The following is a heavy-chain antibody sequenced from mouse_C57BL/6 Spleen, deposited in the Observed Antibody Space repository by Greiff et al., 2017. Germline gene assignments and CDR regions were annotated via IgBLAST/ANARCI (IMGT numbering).Heavy chain of an antibody. CDR3: AKDRNDDDEAMDY. CDR1: GYSFTDYN. Sequence: EVQRVESGPGLVKPGASVKISCKASGYSFTDYNMNWVKQSNGKSLEWIGVINPNYGTTSYNQKFKGKATLTVDQSSSTVYMQRNSLTAEDSAVYYCAKDRNDDDEAMDYWGQGTSVTVSS. J-gene: IGHJ4*01. CDR2: INPNYGTT. V-gene: IGHV1-39*01. D-gene: IGHD2-12*01.